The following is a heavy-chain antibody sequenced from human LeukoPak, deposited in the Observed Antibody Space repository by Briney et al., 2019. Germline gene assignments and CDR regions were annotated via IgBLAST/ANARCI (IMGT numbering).Heavy chain of an antibody. J-gene: IGHJ6*03. CDR3: TTDIGYGFYYYYYMDV. Sequence: PGGSLRLSCAASGFTFSYYGMSWVRQAPGKGLEWVSAFSGSGGRTYYADSVKGRFTISRDNSKNTLYLQMNSLKTEDTAVYYCTTDIGYGFYYYYYMDVWGKGTTVTISS. D-gene: IGHD5-18*01. V-gene: IGHV3-23*01. CDR2: FSGSGGRT. CDR1: GFTFSYYG.